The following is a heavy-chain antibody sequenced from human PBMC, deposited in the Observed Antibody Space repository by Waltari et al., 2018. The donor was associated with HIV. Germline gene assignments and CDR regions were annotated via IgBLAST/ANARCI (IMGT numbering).Heavy chain of an antibody. Sequence: QVQLIQSGAEVRDPGASVKVSCKASGYAFNGSHLHWVRQAPGQGLEWMGRINPITGGTNYAQKFQARVTMTRDISIGTAYMELTSLRPNDTAVYYCARVTTVTGDSYFYYGMDVWGQGTTVVVSS. CDR3: ARVTTVTGDSYFYYGMDV. D-gene: IGHD4-17*01. CDR1: GYAFNGSH. J-gene: IGHJ6*02. CDR2: INPITGGT. V-gene: IGHV1-2*06.